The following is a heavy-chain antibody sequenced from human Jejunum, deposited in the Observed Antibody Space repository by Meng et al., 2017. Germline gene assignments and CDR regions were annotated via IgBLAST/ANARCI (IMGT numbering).Heavy chain of an antibody. CDR3: ARKGGTYSTGHFPHFDY. D-gene: IGHD6-19*01. Sequence: VQPQGARTVLLKPSGTLSLTCVVSGDSISSDNWWSWVRQPPGKGPEWIGEIFRTGTSNYSPSLRSRVAIYMDKSKNQFSLSLNSVTAADTAVYYCARKGGTYSTGHFPHFDYWGQGTLVTVSS. CDR2: IFRTGTS. V-gene: IGHV4-4*02. J-gene: IGHJ4*02. CDR1: GDSISSDNW.